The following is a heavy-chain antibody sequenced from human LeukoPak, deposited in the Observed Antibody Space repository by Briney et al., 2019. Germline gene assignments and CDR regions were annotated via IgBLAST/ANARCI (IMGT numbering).Heavy chain of an antibody. J-gene: IGHJ4*02. CDR2: ISSSGSTI. V-gene: IGHV3-48*03. CDR3: ARRSSSGSYYRPFDY. CDR1: GFTFSSYE. Sequence: GGSLRLSCAASGFTFSSYEMNWVRQAPGKGLEWVSYISSSGSTIYYADSVKGRFPISRDNAKNSLYLQMNSLRAEDTAVYYCARRSSSGSYYRPFDYWGQGTLVTVSS. D-gene: IGHD1-26*01.